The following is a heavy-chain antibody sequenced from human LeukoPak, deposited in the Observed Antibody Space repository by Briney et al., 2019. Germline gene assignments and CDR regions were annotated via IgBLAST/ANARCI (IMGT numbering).Heavy chain of an antibody. CDR3: TRGGLGSWTFDS. CDR1: GFSFSDSE. V-gene: IGHV3-48*03. CDR2: ISSTGSTI. Sequence: PGGSLRLSCAASGFSFSDSEMNWVRQAPGKGLEWVSYISSTGSTIYYADSVKGRFTMSRDNAKYSLYLQMNSLRAEDTAVYHCTRGGLGSWTFDSWGQGTRVTVSS. J-gene: IGHJ4*02. D-gene: IGHD1-26*01.